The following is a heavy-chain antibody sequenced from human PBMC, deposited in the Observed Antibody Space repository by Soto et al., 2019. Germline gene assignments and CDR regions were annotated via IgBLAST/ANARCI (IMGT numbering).Heavy chain of an antibody. CDR1: GYSFTSYW. D-gene: IGHD2-2*01. J-gene: IGHJ6*02. V-gene: IGHV5-51*01. CDR3: ARHRPSCSSTSCYVHGMDV. CDR2: IYPGDSDT. Sequence: GESLKISCNGSGYSFTSYWIGWVRQMPGKGLEWMGIIYPGDSDTRYSPSFQGQVTISADKSISTAYLQWSSLKASDTAMYYCARHRPSCSSTSCYVHGMDVWGQGTTVTLSS.